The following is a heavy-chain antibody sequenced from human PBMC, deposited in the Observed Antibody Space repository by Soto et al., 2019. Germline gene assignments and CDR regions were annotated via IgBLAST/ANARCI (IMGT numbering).Heavy chain of an antibody. CDR2: ISGSGGST. CDR1: GFTFSSYA. J-gene: IGHJ4*02. V-gene: IGHV3-23*01. Sequence: LRLSCAASGFTFSSYAMSWVRQAPGKGLEWVSAISGSGGSTYYADSVKGRFTVSRDNAKNSVYLQMNSLRDEDTAVYYCVRDSLFDHWGQGTLVTVSS. CDR3: VRDSLFDH.